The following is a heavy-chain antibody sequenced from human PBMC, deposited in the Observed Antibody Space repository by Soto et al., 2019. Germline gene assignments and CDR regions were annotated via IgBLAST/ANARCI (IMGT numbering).Heavy chain of an antibody. V-gene: IGHV3-15*07. CDR2: IKSKTDGGTT. J-gene: IGHJ6*02. CDR3: TTDRKAAAGTVFYYYYYGMDV. D-gene: IGHD6-13*01. Sequence: EVQLVESGGGLVKPGGSLRLSCAASGFTFSNAWMNWVRQAPGKELEWVGRIKSKTDGGTTDYAAPVKGRFTISRDDSKNTLYLQMNSLKTEDTAVYYCTTDRKAAAGTVFYYYYYGMDVWGQGTTVTVSS. CDR1: GFTFSNAW.